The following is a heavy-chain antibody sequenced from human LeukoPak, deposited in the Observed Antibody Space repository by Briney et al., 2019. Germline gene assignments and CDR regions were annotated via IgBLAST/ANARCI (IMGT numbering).Heavy chain of an antibody. CDR1: GYSISSGYY. J-gene: IGHJ4*02. Sequence: SETLSLTCAVPGYSISSGYYWGWIRPPPGKGLEWIGSIYHSGSTYYNPSLKSRVTISVDTSKNQFSLKLSSVTAADTAVYYCAREVFRQTPIDYWGQGTLVTVSS. CDR3: AREVFRQTPIDY. V-gene: IGHV4-38-2*02. CDR2: IYHSGST.